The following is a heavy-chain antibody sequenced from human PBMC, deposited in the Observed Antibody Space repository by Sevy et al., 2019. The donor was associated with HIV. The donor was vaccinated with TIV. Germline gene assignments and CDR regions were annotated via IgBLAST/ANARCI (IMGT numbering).Heavy chain of an antibody. CDR2: INPNSGGT. CDR1: GYTFTGYY. D-gene: IGHD5-12*01. CDR3: ARTRDGYNPYYYYGMDV. Sequence: ASVKVSCKASGYTFTGYYMHWVRQAPGQGLEWMGRINPNSGGTNYAQKFQGRVTMTRDTSISTAYMELSRLRSDDTAVYYCARTRDGYNPYYYYGMDVWGQGTTVTVSS. V-gene: IGHV1-2*06. J-gene: IGHJ6*02.